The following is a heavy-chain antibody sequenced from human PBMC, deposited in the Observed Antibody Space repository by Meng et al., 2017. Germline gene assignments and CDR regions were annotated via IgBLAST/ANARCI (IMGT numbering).Heavy chain of an antibody. V-gene: IGHV5-51*01. CDR2: IYPGDSDT. CDR1: GYSFTSYW. Sequence: GGSLRLSCKGSGYSFTSYWIGWVRQMPGKGLEWMGIIYPGDSDTRYSPSFQGQVTISADKSISTAYLQWSSLKASDTAMYYCARHGRIVGATFYYGMDVWGQGTTVTVSS. CDR3: ARHGRIVGATFYYGMDV. J-gene: IGHJ6*02. D-gene: IGHD1-26*01.